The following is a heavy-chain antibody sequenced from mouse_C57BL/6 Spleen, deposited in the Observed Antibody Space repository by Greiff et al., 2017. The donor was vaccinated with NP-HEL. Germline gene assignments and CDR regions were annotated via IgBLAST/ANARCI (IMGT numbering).Heavy chain of an antibody. CDR1: GFTFSSYA. CDR3: ASSSRPYWYFDV. Sequence: EVQVVESGGGLVKPGGSLKLSCAASGFTFSSYAMSWVRQTPEKRLEWVATISDGGSYTYYPDNVKGRFTISRDNAKNNLYLQMSHLKSEDTAMYYCASSSRPYWYFDVWGTGTTVTVSS. V-gene: IGHV5-4*01. J-gene: IGHJ1*03. D-gene: IGHD1-1*01. CDR2: ISDGGSYT.